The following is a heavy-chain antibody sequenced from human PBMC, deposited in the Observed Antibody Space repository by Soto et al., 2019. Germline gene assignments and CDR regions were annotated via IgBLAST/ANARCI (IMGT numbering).Heavy chain of an antibody. Sequence: QLQLQESGPGLVKPSETLSLTCTVSGGSISSSSYYWGWIRQPPGKGLEWIGSIYYSGNTYYNPSLKSRVTISVHTSKNQFSLELSSVTAADTAVYYSASQNRGNYNNLFDYWGQGTLVTVSS. CDR3: ASQNRGNYNNLFDY. V-gene: IGHV4-39*01. CDR1: GGSISSSSYY. J-gene: IGHJ4*02. CDR2: IYYSGNT. D-gene: IGHD1-20*01.